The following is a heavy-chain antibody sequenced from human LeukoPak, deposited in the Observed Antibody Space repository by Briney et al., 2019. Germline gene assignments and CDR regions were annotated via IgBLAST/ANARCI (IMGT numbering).Heavy chain of an antibody. Sequence: ASVKASCKASGYTFTSYGISWVRQAPGQGLEWMGWISAYNGNTNYAQELQGRVTMTTDTSTSTAYMELRSLRSDDTAVYYCARVMGYYDSSGYPAANWFDPWGQGTLVTVSS. J-gene: IGHJ5*02. CDR1: GYTFTSYG. V-gene: IGHV1-18*01. CDR2: ISAYNGNT. CDR3: ARVMGYYDSSGYPAANWFDP. D-gene: IGHD3-22*01.